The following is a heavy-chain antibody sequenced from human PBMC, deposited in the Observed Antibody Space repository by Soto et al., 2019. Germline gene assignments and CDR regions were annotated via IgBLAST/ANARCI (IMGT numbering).Heavy chain of an antibody. Sequence: SETLSLTCAVYGVPFSGYYWSWIRQSPGKGLEWIGEINHSGNTNYNPSLKSRVTMLVDTSKNQFSLSLRSVTAADTAVYYCANIILFHSSYYHFSWGNGTLVTV. CDR3: ANIILFHSSYYHFS. V-gene: IGHV4-34*01. D-gene: IGHD1-26*01. CDR2: INHSGNT. J-gene: IGHJ5*01. CDR1: GVPFSGYY.